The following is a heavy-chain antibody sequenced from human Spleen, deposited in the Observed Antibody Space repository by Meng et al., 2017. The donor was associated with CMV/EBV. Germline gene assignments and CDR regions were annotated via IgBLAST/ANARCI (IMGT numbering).Heavy chain of an antibody. CDR1: GGYIKNWF. J-gene: IGHJ4*02. V-gene: IGHV4-4*07. CDR2: VYINDNT. CDR3: ATGSGDFDH. Sequence: QGQLQESGPGLVTPSETLSLTCTVSGGYIKNWFWSWIRQPAGKKLEWIGRVYINDNTNYNPSFRSRVIMSVDASNNQFSLKLTSVTAADTAVYYCATGSGDFDHWGQGTLVTVSS. D-gene: IGHD1-26*01.